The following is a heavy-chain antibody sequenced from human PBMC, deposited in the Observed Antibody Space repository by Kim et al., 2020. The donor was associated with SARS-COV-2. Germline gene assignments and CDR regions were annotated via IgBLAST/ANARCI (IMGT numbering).Heavy chain of an antibody. V-gene: IGHV4-59*08. J-gene: IGHJ5*02. CDR3: ARGRYCSSTSCYRDWFDP. CDR2: IYYSGST. D-gene: IGHD2-2*01. CDR1: GGSISSYY. Sequence: SKTLSLTCTVSGGSISSYYWSWIRQPPGKGLEWIGYIYYSGSTNYNPSLKSRVTISVDTSKNQFSLKLSSVTAADTAVYYCARGRYCSSTSCYRDWFDP.